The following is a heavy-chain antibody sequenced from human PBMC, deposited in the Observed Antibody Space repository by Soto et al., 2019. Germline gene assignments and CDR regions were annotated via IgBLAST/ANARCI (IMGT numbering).Heavy chain of an antibody. CDR2: ISYDGSNK. CDR3: ASGGGKGELEYFDL. D-gene: IGHD3-16*01. V-gene: IGHV3-30-3*01. CDR1: GFTFSSYA. J-gene: IGHJ2*01. Sequence: QVQLVESGGGVVQPGRSLRLSCAASGFTFSSYAMHWVRQAPGKGLEWVAVISYDGSNKYYADSVKGRFTISRDNSKNTLYLQMNSLRAEDTAVYYCASGGGKGELEYFDLWGRGTRVTVSS.